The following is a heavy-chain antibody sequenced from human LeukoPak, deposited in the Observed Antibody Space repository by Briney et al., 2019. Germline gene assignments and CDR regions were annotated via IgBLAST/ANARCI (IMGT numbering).Heavy chain of an antibody. Sequence: SETLSLTCDVYGGSFSGYYWTWIRQPPGKGLEWIGSIYYSGSTYHNPSLKSRVTMSVDTSKNQFSLKLNAVTAADTAVYYCTRLLHDSRGYYYFDYWGQGTLVTVSS. V-gene: IGHV4-34*01. CDR1: GGSFSGYY. CDR3: TRLLHDSRGYYYFDY. J-gene: IGHJ4*02. CDR2: IYYSGST. D-gene: IGHD3-22*01.